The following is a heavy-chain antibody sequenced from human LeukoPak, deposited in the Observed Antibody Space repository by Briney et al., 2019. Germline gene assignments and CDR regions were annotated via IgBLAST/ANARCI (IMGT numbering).Heavy chain of an antibody. D-gene: IGHD6-19*01. J-gene: IGHJ4*02. CDR3: ARDSPQGAVAGPNFDY. CDR1: GFTFKNFA. V-gene: IGHV3-30-3*01. Sequence: GGSLRLSCVGSGFTFKNFALHWVRQTPGKGLEWVALISYDGSNKFYADSVKGRFTISRDNSKSTVFLHMSSLTVADMALYFCARDSPQGAVAGPNFDYWGQGTLVTVSS. CDR2: ISYDGSNK.